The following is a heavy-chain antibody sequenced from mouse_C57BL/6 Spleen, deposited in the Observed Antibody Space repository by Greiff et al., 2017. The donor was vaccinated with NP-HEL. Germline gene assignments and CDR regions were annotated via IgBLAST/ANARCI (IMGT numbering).Heavy chain of an antibody. CDR1: GYTFTDYY. Sequence: EVQLQQSGPELVKPGASVKISCKASGYTFTDYYMNWVKQSHGKSLEWIGDINPNNGGTSYNQKFKGKATLTVDKYSSTAYMELRSLTSEDSAVYYCAATVVARNYAMDYWGQGTSVTVSS. V-gene: IGHV1-26*01. CDR3: AATVVARNYAMDY. J-gene: IGHJ4*01. CDR2: INPNNGGT. D-gene: IGHD1-1*01.